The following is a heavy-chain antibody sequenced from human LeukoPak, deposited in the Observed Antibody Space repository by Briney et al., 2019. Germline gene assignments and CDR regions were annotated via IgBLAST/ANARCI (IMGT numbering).Heavy chain of an antibody. J-gene: IGHJ4*02. V-gene: IGHV1-69*13. CDR2: IIPIFGTA. Sequence: PTASVKVSCKASGGTFSSYAISWVRQAPGQGLEWMGGIIPIFGTANYAQKFQGRVTITADESTSTAYMELSSLRSEDTAVYYCARGRAYCSSTSCYGIEDYWGQGTLVTVSS. CDR3: ARGRAYCSSTSCYGIEDY. CDR1: GGTFSSYA. D-gene: IGHD2-2*01.